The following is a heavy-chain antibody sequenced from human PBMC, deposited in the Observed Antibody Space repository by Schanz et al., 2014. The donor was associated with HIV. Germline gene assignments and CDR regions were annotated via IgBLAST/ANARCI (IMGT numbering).Heavy chain of an antibody. Sequence: QVHLVQSGAEVRDPGASVKVSCRSSGYTFTRYGISWVRQAPGQGLEWMGWINGYNGHTIYAQSFQDKLTMTTDTYTNTAYMELRSLRSDDTAVYYCARYGFWSGYYTYHFDYWGQGTLVTVSS. CDR2: INGYNGHT. CDR3: ARYGFWSGYYTYHFDY. V-gene: IGHV1-18*01. D-gene: IGHD3-3*01. CDR1: GYTFTRYG. J-gene: IGHJ4*02.